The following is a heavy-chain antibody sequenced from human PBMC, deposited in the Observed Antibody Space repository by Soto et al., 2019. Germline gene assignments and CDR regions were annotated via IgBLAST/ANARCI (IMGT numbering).Heavy chain of an antibody. CDR1: GYTLTELS. V-gene: IGHV1-24*01. D-gene: IGHD2-15*01. J-gene: IGHJ3*02. Sequence: ASVKVSCKVSGYTLTELSMHWVRQAPGKGLEWMGGFDPEDGETIYAQKFQGRVTMTEDTSTDTAYMELSSLRSEDTAVYYCATDLPRYSSDAFDIWGQGTMVTVSS. CDR2: FDPEDGET. CDR3: ATDLPRYSSDAFDI.